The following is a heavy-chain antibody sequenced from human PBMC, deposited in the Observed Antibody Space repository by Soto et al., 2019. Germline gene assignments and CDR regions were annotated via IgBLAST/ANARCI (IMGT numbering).Heavy chain of an antibody. CDR2: IRGTT. CDR1: GFTFTSYS. D-gene: IGHD2-21*01. Sequence: GGSLRVSSAASGFTFTSYSMNWVRQAQGKGLEWVSYIRGTTHYADSVKGRFTISRDNARSSLYLQMNSLRANDTAVYYCARDDSFALDIWGQGTMVTVSS. V-gene: IGHV3-48*01. CDR3: ARDDSFALDI. J-gene: IGHJ3*02.